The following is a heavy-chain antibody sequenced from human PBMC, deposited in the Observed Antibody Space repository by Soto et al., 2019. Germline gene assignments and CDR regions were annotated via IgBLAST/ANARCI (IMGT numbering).Heavy chain of an antibody. CDR3: AREGNLEYSRSSSGYYYDYYGMDV. Sequence: GESLKISCKGSGYSFTSYWISWVRQMPGKGLEWMGRIDPSDSYTNYSPSFQGHVPISADKSISTAYLQWSSLKASDTAMYYCAREGNLEYSRSSSGYYYDYYGMDVWGQGTTVTVSS. CDR2: IDPSDSYT. V-gene: IGHV5-10-1*01. D-gene: IGHD6-6*01. CDR1: GYSFTSYW. J-gene: IGHJ6*02.